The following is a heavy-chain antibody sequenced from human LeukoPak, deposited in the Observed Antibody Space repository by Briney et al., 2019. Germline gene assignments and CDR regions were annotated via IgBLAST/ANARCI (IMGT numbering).Heavy chain of an antibody. CDR2: ISYDGSNK. V-gene: IGHV3-30*18. Sequence: GALRLSCAASGFTFSSYGMHWVRQAPGKGLGWVAVISYDGSNKYYAESVKGRFTISRDNSKNTLYLQMNSLRAEDTAVYYCAKEPELAARPLDYWGQGTLVTVSS. D-gene: IGHD6-6*01. J-gene: IGHJ4*02. CDR3: AKEPELAARPLDY. CDR1: GFTFSSYG.